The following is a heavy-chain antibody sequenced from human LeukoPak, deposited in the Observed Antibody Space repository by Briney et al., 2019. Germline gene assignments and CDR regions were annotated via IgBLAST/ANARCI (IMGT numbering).Heavy chain of an antibody. CDR2: IYYSGST. CDR1: GGSISSYF. D-gene: IGHD1-14*01. Sequence: SETLSLTCTVSGGSISSYFWSWIRQPPGKGLQWIGYIYYSGSTIYNPSLKSRVTISVDTSKNQFSLKLSPVTAADTAVYYCARASEDYYYYYMDVWGKGTTVTISS. V-gene: IGHV4-59*01. CDR3: ARASEDYYYYYMDV. J-gene: IGHJ6*03.